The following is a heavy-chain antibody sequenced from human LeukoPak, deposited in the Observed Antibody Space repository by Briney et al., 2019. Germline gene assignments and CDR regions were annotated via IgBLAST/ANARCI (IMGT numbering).Heavy chain of an antibody. CDR2: IRYDGSNK. Sequence: GGSLRLSCAASGFTFSSYGMHWVRQAPGKGLEWVAFIRYDGSNKYYADSVKGRFTISRDNSKNTLYLQMNSLRAEDTAVYYCAKVKDDFWSGYPDDYWGQGTLVTVSS. CDR1: GFTFSSYG. V-gene: IGHV3-30*02. CDR3: AKVKDDFWSGYPDDY. D-gene: IGHD3-3*01. J-gene: IGHJ4*02.